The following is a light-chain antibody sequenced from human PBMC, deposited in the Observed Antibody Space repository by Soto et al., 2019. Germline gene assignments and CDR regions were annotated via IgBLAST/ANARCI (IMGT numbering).Light chain of an antibody. Sequence: QSVLTQPPSASATPGQRVTISCSGSTSNIEKFYVYWYQQLPGTAPKLLVYRDNQRPSRVPDRFSGPKSGTSASLAISGLRSDDEADYYCAAWDDSLRGVVFGGGTKLTVL. V-gene: IGLV1-47*01. CDR2: RDN. CDR3: AAWDDSLRGVV. J-gene: IGLJ2*01. CDR1: TSNIEKFY.